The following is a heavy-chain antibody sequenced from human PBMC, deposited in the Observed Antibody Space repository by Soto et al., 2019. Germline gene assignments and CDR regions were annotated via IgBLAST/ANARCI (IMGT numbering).Heavy chain of an antibody. Sequence: SETLSLTCTVSGGSISTSYWSCIRQPPGKGLEWIGYIYYSGSTSYNPSLKSRVTISLDTSKNQFSLKLRSVTAAETPVDYCASDRSSGWDQGYGMDVWGQGTTVTVS. J-gene: IGHJ6*02. CDR2: IYYSGST. V-gene: IGHV4-59*01. D-gene: IGHD6-19*01. CDR3: ASDRSSGWDQGYGMDV. CDR1: GGSISTSY.